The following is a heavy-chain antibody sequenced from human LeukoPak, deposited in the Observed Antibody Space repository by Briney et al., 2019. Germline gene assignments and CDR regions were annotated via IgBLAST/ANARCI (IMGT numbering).Heavy chain of an antibody. D-gene: IGHD1-26*01. CDR1: GGTFSSYA. CDR2: ISAYNGNT. V-gene: IGHV1-18*01. J-gene: IGHJ4*02. CDR3: ARLRWELTWGFDY. Sequence: ASVKVSCKASGGTFSSYAISWVRQAPGQWLEWMGWISAYNGNTNYAQKLQGRVTMTTDTSTSTAYMELRSLRSDDTAVYYCARLRWELTWGFDYGGQGTLVTVSS.